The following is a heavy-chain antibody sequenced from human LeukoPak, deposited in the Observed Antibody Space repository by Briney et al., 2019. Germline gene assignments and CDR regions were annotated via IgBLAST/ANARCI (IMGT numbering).Heavy chain of an antibody. Sequence: PGGSLRLSCAASGFTFSSYSMNWVRQAPGKGLEWVSYISSSGSTIYYADSVKGRFTISRDNAKNSLYLQMNSLRAEDTAVYYCARDYYDSSGYYFRYYYMDVWGKGTTVTVSS. V-gene: IGHV3-48*04. CDR3: ARDYYDSSGYYFRYYYMDV. CDR2: ISSSGSTI. D-gene: IGHD3-22*01. CDR1: GFTFSSYS. J-gene: IGHJ6*03.